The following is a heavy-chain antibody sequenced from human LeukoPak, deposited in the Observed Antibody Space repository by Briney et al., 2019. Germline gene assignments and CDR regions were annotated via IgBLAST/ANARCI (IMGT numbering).Heavy chain of an antibody. D-gene: IGHD3-9*01. CDR1: GFTFSNYA. V-gene: IGHV3-23*01. Sequence: PGGSLRLSCAASGFTFSNYAMSWVRQAPGKGLEWVSAISGSGDNTYYADSVKGRFTVPRDNSKNTLYVQMNSLRAEDTAVYYCARGLRYFDWLSQSGFDYWGQGTLVTVSS. CDR2: ISGSGDNT. CDR3: ARGLRYFDWLSQSGFDY. J-gene: IGHJ4*02.